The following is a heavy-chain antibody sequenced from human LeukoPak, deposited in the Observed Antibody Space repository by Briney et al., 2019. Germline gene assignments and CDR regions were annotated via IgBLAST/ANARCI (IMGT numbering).Heavy chain of an antibody. V-gene: IGHV3-30*18. D-gene: IGHD3-10*01. CDR1: GFTFSSCG. Sequence: GSLRLSCAASGFTFSSCGMHWVRQAPGKGLEWVAVISYDGSNKYYADSVKGRFTISRDNSKNTLYLQMNSLRAEDTAVYYCAKGSYNDYWGQGTLVTVSS. J-gene: IGHJ4*02. CDR2: ISYDGSNK. CDR3: AKGSYNDY.